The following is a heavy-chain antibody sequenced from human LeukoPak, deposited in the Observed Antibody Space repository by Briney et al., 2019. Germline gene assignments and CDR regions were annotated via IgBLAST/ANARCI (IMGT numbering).Heavy chain of an antibody. CDR3: ARKPAAGPAPLDY. V-gene: IGHV3-23*01. J-gene: IGHJ4*02. CDR2: ISGGGGIT. CDR1: GFTFSGYG. Sequence: GGSLRLSCAASGFTFSGYGMSWVRQLPGKGLEWASVISGGGGITFYADSVKGRFTISRDNSKNTLYLQMNSLRAEDTAVYYCARKPAAGPAPLDYWGQGTLVTVSS. D-gene: IGHD6-13*01.